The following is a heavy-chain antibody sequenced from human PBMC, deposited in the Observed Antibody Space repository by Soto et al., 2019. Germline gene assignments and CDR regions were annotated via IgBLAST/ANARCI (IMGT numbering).Heavy chain of an antibody. J-gene: IGHJ6*02. V-gene: IGHV4-38-2*02. CDR3: GRDQLDIVVAPAAISYGMDV. CDR1: GYSISSGYY. D-gene: IGHD2-2*01. Sequence: SETLSLTCAVSGYSISSGYYWGWIRQPPGKGLEWIGSIYHSGSTYYNPSLKSRVTISVDTSKNQFSLKLSSVTAADTAVYYCGRDQLDIVVAPAAISYGMDVWGQGTKVTVSS. CDR2: IYHSGST.